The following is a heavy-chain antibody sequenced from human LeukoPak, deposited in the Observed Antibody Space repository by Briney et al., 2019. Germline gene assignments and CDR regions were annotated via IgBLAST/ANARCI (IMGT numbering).Heavy chain of an antibody. D-gene: IGHD2-21*02. V-gene: IGHV4-59*01. CDR3: ARAVYCGGDCYSGAFDI. CDR1: GGSISSYY. CDR2: IYCSGST. J-gene: IGHJ3*02. Sequence: SETLSLTCTVSGGSISSYYWSWIRQPPGKGLEWIGYIYCSGSTNYNPSLKSRVTISVDTSKNQFSLKLSSVTAADTAVYYCARAVYCGGDCYSGAFDIWGQGTMVTVSS.